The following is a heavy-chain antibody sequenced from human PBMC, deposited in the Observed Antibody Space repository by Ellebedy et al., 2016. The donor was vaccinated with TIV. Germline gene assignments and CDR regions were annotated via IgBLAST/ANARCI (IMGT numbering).Heavy chain of an antibody. V-gene: IGHV4-39*07. D-gene: IGHD6-19*01. Sequence: SETLSLXXTVSGGSISSSSYYWGWLRQPPGKGLEWIGSIYHSGSTNYNPSLKSRVTISVDTSKNQFSLKLSSVTAADTAVYYCARGVAVAGSFDYWGQGTLVTVSS. CDR3: ARGVAVAGSFDY. J-gene: IGHJ4*02. CDR2: IYHSGST. CDR1: GGSISSSSYY.